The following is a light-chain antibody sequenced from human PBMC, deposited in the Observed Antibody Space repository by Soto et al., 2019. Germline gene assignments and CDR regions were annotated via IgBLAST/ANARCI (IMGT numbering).Light chain of an antibody. J-gene: IGKJ5*01. CDR3: QQYGSSPLT. Sequence: EIVLTQSPGTLSLSPGERATLSRRASQSVRTNYLAWYQQKPGQAPRLLIYGASSRATGIPDRFSGSGSGTDFTLTISRLEPEDFAVYYCQQYGSSPLTFGQGTRLEIK. V-gene: IGKV3-20*01. CDR1: QSVRTNY. CDR2: GAS.